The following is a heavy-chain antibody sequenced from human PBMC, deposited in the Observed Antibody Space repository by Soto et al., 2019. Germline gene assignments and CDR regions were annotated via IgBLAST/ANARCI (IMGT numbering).Heavy chain of an antibody. V-gene: IGHV1-69*13. D-gene: IGHD3-3*01. CDR3: ARGDSGITIFGVVTNAYNWFDP. CDR2: IIPIFGTA. J-gene: IGHJ5*02. Sequence: SVKVSCKASGGTFSSYAISWVRQAPGQGLEWMGGIIPIFGTANYAQKFQGRVTITADESTSTAYMELSSLRSEDTAVYYCARGDSGITIFGVVTNAYNWFDPWGQGSLVTVSS. CDR1: GGTFSSYA.